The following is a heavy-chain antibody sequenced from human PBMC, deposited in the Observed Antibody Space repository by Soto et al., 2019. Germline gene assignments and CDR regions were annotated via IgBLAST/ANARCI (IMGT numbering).Heavy chain of an antibody. CDR3: ARVPQMHGGRRRNYFDY. CDR1: GGPFSGYY. CDR2: INHSGST. J-gene: IGHJ4*02. D-gene: IGHD4-17*01. V-gene: IGHV4-34*01. Sequence: SETLSLTCAVYGGPFSGYYWSWIRQPPGKGLEWIGEINHSGSTNYNPSLKSRVTISVDTSKNQFSLKLSSVTAADTAVYYCARVPQMHGGRRRNYFDYWGQGTLVTVSS.